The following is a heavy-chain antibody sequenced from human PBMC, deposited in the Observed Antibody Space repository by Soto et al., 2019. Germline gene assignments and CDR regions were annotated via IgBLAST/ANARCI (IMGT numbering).Heavy chain of an antibody. Sequence: GGSLRLSCAASGFTFSSYAMSWVRQAPGKGLKWVSAISGSGGSTYYADSVKGRFTISRDNSKNTLYLQMNSLRAEDTTVYYCAKDFDGSASYLHYYYYYEMDVWGQGTTVAVSS. CDR2: ISGSGGST. V-gene: IGHV3-23*01. CDR3: AKDFDGSASYLHYYYYYEMDV. D-gene: IGHD3-10*01. J-gene: IGHJ6*02. CDR1: GFTFSSYA.